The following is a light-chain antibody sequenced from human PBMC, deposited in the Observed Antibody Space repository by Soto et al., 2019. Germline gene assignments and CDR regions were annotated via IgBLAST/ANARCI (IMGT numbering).Light chain of an antibody. J-gene: IGLJ1*01. V-gene: IGLV2-23*02. Sequence: LTQPASVSGSPGQSITISCTGTIRDVGTYNLVSWFQQHPGKAPKLMIFEVSERPSGVSNRFSGPKSGNAASLTISGLQAEDEADYYCCSYAGGATYVFGTGTKVTGL. CDR3: CSYAGGATYV. CDR1: IRDVGTYNL. CDR2: EVS.